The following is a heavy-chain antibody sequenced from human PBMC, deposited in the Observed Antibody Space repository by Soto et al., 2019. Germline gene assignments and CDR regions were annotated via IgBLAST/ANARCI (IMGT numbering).Heavy chain of an antibody. CDR3: ARGAYYDSCGYSY. V-gene: IGHV3-21*01. Sequence: EVQLVESGGGLVKPGGSLRLSCAASGFTFSSYSMNWVRQAPGKGLEWVSSISSSSSYIYYADSVKGRFTISRDNAKNSLYLQMNSLRAEDTAVYYCARGAYYDSCGYSYWGQGTLVTVSS. CDR1: GFTFSSYS. J-gene: IGHJ4*02. CDR2: ISSSSSYI. D-gene: IGHD3-22*01.